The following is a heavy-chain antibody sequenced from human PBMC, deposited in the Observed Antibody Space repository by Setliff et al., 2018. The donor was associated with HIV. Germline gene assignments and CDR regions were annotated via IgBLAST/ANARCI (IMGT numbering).Heavy chain of an antibody. Sequence: SSETLSLTCAVYGGSFSGYYWSWIRQPPGKGLEWIGEINHSGSTNYNPSLKSRVTISVDTSKNKFSLKLSSVTAADTAVYYCATSPRPADLDVWGKGTTVTVSS. CDR3: ATSPRPADLDV. J-gene: IGHJ6*04. V-gene: IGHV4-34*01. CDR2: INHSGST. CDR1: GGSFSGYY.